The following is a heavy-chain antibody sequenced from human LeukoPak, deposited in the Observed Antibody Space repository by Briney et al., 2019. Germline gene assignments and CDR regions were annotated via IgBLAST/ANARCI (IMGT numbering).Heavy chain of an antibody. D-gene: IGHD3-16*02. V-gene: IGHV1-18*01. J-gene: IGHJ4*02. CDR3: ARVVARYDYVWGSYRYSDY. Sequence: ASVKVSCKASGYTFTSYGISWVRQAPGQGLEWMGWISAYNGNTNYAQKLQGTVTMTTDTSTSTAYMELRSLRSDDTAVYYCARVVARYDYVWGSYRYSDYWGQGTLVTVSS. CDR1: GYTFTSYG. CDR2: ISAYNGNT.